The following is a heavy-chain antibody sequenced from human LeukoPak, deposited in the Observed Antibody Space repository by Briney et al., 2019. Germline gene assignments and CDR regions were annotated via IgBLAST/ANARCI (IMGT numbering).Heavy chain of an antibody. Sequence: AETLSLTCAVYGGSFSGYYWICIRQPPGKGLEWIGEINHSGSTNYNPSLKSRVTISVDTSKNQFALKLSSVTAADTAVYYCARDPLLDPWGQGTLVTVFS. CDR3: ARDPLLDP. V-gene: IGHV4-34*01. CDR1: GGSFSGYY. J-gene: IGHJ5*02. CDR2: INHSGST.